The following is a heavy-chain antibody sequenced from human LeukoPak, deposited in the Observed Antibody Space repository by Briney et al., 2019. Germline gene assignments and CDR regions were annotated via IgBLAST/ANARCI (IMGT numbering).Heavy chain of an antibody. D-gene: IGHD3-10*01. CDR2: IVVGSGKT. Sequence: GASVKVSCKASGFTFTSSAMQWVRQACGQRLEWIGWIVVGSGKTNYAQKFQERVTITRDMSTSTAYMELSSLRSEDTAVYYCAAIGLRGLIFDYWGQGTLVTVSS. J-gene: IGHJ4*02. CDR3: AAIGLRGLIFDY. V-gene: IGHV1-58*02. CDR1: GFTFTSSA.